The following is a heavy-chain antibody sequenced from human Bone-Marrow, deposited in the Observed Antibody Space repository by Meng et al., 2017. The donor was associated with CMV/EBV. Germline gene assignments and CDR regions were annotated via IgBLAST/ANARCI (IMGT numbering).Heavy chain of an antibody. J-gene: IGHJ4*02. D-gene: IGHD1-26*01. V-gene: IGHV3-7*01. CDR3: GPSWA. Sequence: GESLKISCAASGFTFRTYWIRWVRQAPGKGLEWVANIKQDGSEKYYVDSVKGRFTISRDNAKSSLYLQMNSLRAEDTAVYYCGPSWAWGQGTLVTVSS. CDR2: IKQDGSEK. CDR1: GFTFRTYW.